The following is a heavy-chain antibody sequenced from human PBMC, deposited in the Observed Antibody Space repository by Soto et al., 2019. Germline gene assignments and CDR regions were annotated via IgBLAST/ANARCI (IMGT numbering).Heavy chain of an antibody. D-gene: IGHD5-12*01. CDR1: GFTFSSYA. V-gene: IGHV3-30-3*01. J-gene: IGHJ6*02. CDR3: ARVGYYYPPYCYYGMDV. CDR2: ISYDGSNK. Sequence: GGSLRLSCAASGFTFSSYAMHWVRQAPGKGLEWVAVISYDGSNKYYADSVKGRFTISRDNSKNTLYLQMNSLRAEDTAVYYCARVGYYYPPYCYYGMDVWGQGTMVTVSS.